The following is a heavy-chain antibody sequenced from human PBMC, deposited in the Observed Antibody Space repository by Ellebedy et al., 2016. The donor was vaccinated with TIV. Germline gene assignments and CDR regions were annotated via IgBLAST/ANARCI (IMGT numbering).Heavy chain of an antibody. V-gene: IGHV3-7*03. CDR1: GFILSSYW. CDR3: ARAVGGSSSL. D-gene: IGHD6-13*01. CDR2: INQDGSEK. Sequence: GGSLRLSCAASGFILSSYWMSWVRQAPGKGLEWVANINQDGSEKYYVDSVKGRFSISRDNAKNSLYLQMNSLRAEDTAVYYCARAVGGSSSLWGQGTLVTVSS. J-gene: IGHJ4*02.